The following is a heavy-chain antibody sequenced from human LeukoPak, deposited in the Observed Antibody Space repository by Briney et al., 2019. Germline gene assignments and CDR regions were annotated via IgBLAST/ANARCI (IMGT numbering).Heavy chain of an antibody. V-gene: IGHV3-33*06. D-gene: IGHD3-22*01. CDR3: AKVGYDSSGYYGYYYYYYMDV. CDR2: IWYDGSNK. J-gene: IGHJ6*03. CDR1: GFTFSSYG. Sequence: GRSLRLSXAASGFTFSSYGMHWVRQAPGKGLEWVAVIWYDGSNKYYADSVKGRFTISRDNSKNTLYLQMNSLRAEDTAVYYCAKVGYDSSGYYGYYYYYYMDVWGKGTTVTVSS.